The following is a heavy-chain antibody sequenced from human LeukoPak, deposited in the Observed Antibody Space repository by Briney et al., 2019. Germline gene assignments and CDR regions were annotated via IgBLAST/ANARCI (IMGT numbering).Heavy chain of an antibody. CDR2: ISGGGGTT. V-gene: IGHV3-23*01. CDR1: GFTFSGYA. D-gene: IGHD2-21*01. Sequence: PGGSLRLSCAASGFTFSGYAMDWVRQAPGKGLEWVSAISGGGGTTYYTDSVKGRFTISRDNSKNTLYLQMNSLRAEDTAVYYCAISIPRFDPWGQGTLVTVSS. J-gene: IGHJ5*02. CDR3: AISIPRFDP.